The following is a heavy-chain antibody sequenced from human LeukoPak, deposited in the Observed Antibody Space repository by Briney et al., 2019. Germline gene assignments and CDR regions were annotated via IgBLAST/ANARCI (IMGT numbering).Heavy chain of an antibody. D-gene: IGHD3-16*01. CDR2: ITSTGTTT. V-gene: IGHV1-46*02. CDR1: GYNLNPYH. J-gene: IGHJ4*02. Sequence: ASVKVSCKASGYNLNPYHMHWVRQAPGQGLEWMGIITSTGTTTICAQKFQGRVTMTRDTSTSTVYMDLSSLRSDDTAVYYCAAEYVRTHYFDWWGQGTLVTVSS. CDR3: AAEYVRTHYFDW.